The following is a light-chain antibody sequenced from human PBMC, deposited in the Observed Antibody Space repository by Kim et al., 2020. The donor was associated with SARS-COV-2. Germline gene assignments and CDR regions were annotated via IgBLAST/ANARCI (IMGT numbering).Light chain of an antibody. J-gene: IGLJ2*01. CDR1: SSDVGNYNL. CDR3: CSYAGSSTFVV. CDR2: EVS. Sequence: QSITISCTGTSSDVGNYNLLSWYRQRPGKAPKLIIFEVSKRPSGVSDRFSGSKSGDTASLTISGLQAEDEGDYYCCSYAGSSTFVVFGGGTQLTVL. V-gene: IGLV2-23*02.